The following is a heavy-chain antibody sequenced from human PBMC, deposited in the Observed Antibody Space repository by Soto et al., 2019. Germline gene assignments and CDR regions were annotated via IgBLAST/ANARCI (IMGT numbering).Heavy chain of an antibody. CDR3: ARSYGWGKTEV. CDR2: ISISSISI. D-gene: IGHD3-10*01. Sequence: GGSPCLSCSASGFIFVSYIINLVRQAPGKGLEWVSSISISSISIYYADSAKGRFNISRDNANNSLYLQMNNLRVEDTAVYYCARSYGWGKTEVRGQGNPVTVSS. V-gene: IGHV3-21*01. CDR1: GFIFVSYI. J-gene: IGHJ4*03.